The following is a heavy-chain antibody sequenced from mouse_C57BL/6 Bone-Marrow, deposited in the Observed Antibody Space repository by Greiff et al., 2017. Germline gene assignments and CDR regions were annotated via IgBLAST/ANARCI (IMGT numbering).Heavy chain of an antibody. Sequence: QVQLKQSGAELARPGASVKLSCKASGYTFTSYGISWVKQRTGQGLEWIGEIYPRSGNTYYNEKFKGKATLTADKSSSTAYMELRSLTSEDSAVYFCARLGYGMDYAMDFWGQGTSVTVSS. CDR3: ARLGYGMDYAMDF. D-gene: IGHD3-1*01. CDR1: GYTFTSYG. J-gene: IGHJ4*01. V-gene: IGHV1-81*01. CDR2: IYPRSGNT.